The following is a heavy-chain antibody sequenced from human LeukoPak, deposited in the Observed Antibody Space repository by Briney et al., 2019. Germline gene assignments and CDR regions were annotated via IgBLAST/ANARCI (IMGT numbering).Heavy chain of an antibody. CDR1: GFTVSSNY. V-gene: IGHV3-66*02. CDR2: IYSGGST. Sequence: GGSLRLSCAASGFTVSSNYMSWVRQAPGKGLEWVSVIYSGGSTYYADSVKGRFTISRDNSKNTLYLQMNSLRAEDTAVYYCARDSDYGDYPDYWGLGTLVTVSS. D-gene: IGHD4-17*01. CDR3: ARDSDYGDYPDY. J-gene: IGHJ4*02.